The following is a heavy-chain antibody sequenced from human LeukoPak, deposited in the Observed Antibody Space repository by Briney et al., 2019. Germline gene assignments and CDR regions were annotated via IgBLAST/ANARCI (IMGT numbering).Heavy chain of an antibody. J-gene: IGHJ3*02. CDR2: IDPSDAYT. CDR3: AGHRCRSSCPGQHAFDI. CDR1: GYSFTSYL. V-gene: IGHV5-10-1*01. D-gene: IGHD6-13*01. Sequence: GGSLKTSSQGSGYSFTSYLISWVRQVPGKGLEWKGRIDPSDAYTTYSPSFQGHVTISADKSTSTAYLQWSSLKASDTAMYYRAGHRCRSSCPGQHAFDIWGQGTMVTVSS.